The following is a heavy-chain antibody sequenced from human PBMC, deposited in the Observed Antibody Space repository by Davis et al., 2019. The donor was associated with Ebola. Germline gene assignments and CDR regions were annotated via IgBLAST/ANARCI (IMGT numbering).Heavy chain of an antibody. V-gene: IGHV1-69*13. CDR3: ARNDTVSKWFDP. Sequence: SAQVSCKTSEKTFTPYTINWVRQAPGQGLEWMGGIIPVFSAPHYAQKFRGRLTITADQSTNTVYMELSSLTSGDTAVYSCARNDTVSKWFDPWGQGTLVTVSS. CDR1: EKTFTPYT. D-gene: IGHD4-17*01. CDR2: IIPVFSAP. J-gene: IGHJ5*02.